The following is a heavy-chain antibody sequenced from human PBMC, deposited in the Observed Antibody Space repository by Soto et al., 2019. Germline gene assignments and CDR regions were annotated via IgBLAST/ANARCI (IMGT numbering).Heavy chain of an antibody. J-gene: IGHJ3*02. CDR3: AKSWGDTGQESACDM. D-gene: IGHD5-18*01. CDR1: GFSFSSYS. Sequence: EVQLLESGGDLIQPGGSLRLSCAASGFSFSSYSMSWVRQAPGKGLEWVSGMSATGGSTYYADSVKGRFIISRDNSRKTLYMQMNSLRADDTSVYYCAKSWGDTGQESACDMWGLGTMVTVSA. V-gene: IGHV3-23*01. CDR2: MSATGGST.